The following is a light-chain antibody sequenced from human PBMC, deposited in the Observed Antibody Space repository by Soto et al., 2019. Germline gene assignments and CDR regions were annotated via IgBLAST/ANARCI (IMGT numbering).Light chain of an antibody. J-gene: IGKJ3*01. V-gene: IGKV1-9*01. CDR3: QQLNSDLFT. CDR1: QGISTY. CDR2: GAS. Sequence: IQLTQSPSFLSASVGDRVTITCRASQGISTYLAWYQQKPGKAPKLLIFGASTLQVGVPSRFSGSGSGTEFTLTISSLQPEDSATYYCQQLNSDLFTFGPGTKVGIK.